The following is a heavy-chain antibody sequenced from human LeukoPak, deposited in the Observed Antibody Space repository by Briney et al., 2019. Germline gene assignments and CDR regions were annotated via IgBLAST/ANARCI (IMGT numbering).Heavy chain of an antibody. V-gene: IGHV4-34*01. CDR2: INHSGST. D-gene: IGHD3-22*01. CDR3: ARRSIGDYYDSSGYNYYYYYMDV. CDR1: GGSFSGNY. Sequence: PSETLSLTCAVYGGSFSGNYWSWIRQPPGKGLEWIGEINHSGSTNYNPSLKSRVTISVDTSKNQFSLKLSSMTAADTAVYYCARRSIGDYYDSSGYNYYYYYMDVWGKGTTVTVSS. J-gene: IGHJ6*03.